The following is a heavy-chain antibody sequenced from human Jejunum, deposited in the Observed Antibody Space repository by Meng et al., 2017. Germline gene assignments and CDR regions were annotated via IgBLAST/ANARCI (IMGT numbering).Heavy chain of an antibody. Sequence: VALVASGGGWVKPGGSLRLSCAASGFTSSSDWMHWVRQVPGKGLVWVSRISTDGRTTNYADSVKGRFTISRDNSKNTLYLQMNSLRAEDTAVYYCIRGRGDKYGYFDYWGQGTLVTVSS. D-gene: IGHD5-18*01. CDR1: GFTSSSDW. CDR2: ISTDGRTT. CDR3: IRGRGDKYGYFDY. J-gene: IGHJ4*02. V-gene: IGHV3-74*01.